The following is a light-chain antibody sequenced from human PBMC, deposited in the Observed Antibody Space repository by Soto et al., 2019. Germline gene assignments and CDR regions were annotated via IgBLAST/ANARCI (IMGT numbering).Light chain of an antibody. Sequence: EIVLTQSPGTLSLSPGEGATLSCRASRSVSSSYLAWYQQKPGQAPRLLIYGASSRATGIPDRFSGSGSGTDFTLTISRLEPEDFAVYYCQQYGSSPPFTFGQGTRLEIK. CDR3: QQYGSSPPFT. V-gene: IGKV3-20*01. CDR1: RSVSSSY. J-gene: IGKJ5*01. CDR2: GAS.